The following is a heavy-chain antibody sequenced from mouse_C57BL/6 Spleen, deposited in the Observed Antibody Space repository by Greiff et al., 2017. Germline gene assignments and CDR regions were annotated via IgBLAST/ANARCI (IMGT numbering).Heavy chain of an antibody. CDR3: TRVDDCDGSFYYFDY. J-gene: IGHJ2*01. CDR2: IDPENGDT. Sequence: VQLQQSGAELVRPGASVKLSCTASGFNIKDDYMHWVKQRPEQGLAWIGWIDPENGDTEYASNFQGKATITADTSSNTAYRQLSSLTSEVTAVYCWTRVDDCDGSFYYFDYWGQGTTLTVSS. D-gene: IGHD2-4*01. CDR1: GFNIKDDY. V-gene: IGHV14-4*01.